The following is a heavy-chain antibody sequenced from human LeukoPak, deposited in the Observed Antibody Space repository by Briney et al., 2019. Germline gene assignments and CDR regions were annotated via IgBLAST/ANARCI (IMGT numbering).Heavy chain of an antibody. D-gene: IGHD3-3*01. CDR2: ILSDGSIQ. CDR3: ARGAILGGYDLIDD. Sequence: GGSLRLSCAAPGFTFGTYAMHWVRQAPGKGLEWVAVILSDGSIQNTADSVRGRFIISRDNSQNTLFLQMNRLRTEDTAVYYCARGAILGGYDLIDDWGQGTLVTVSS. J-gene: IGHJ4*02. V-gene: IGHV3-30*04. CDR1: GFTFGTYA.